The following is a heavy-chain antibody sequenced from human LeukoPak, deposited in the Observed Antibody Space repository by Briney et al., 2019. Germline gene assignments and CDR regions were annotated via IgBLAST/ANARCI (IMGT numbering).Heavy chain of an antibody. J-gene: IGHJ6*02. CDR1: GGTFSSYA. D-gene: IGHD3-22*01. CDR3: ATPRVYDSSGYLADYYYGMDV. Sequence: SVKVSCTASGGTFSSYAISWVRQAPGQGLEWMGRIIPILGIANYAQKFQGRVTITADKSTSTAYMELSSLRSEDTAVYYCATPRVYDSSGYLADYYYGMDVWGQGTTVTVSS. CDR2: IIPILGIA. V-gene: IGHV1-69*04.